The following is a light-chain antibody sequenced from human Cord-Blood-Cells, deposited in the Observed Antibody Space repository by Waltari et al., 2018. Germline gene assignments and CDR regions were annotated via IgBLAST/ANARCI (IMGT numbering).Light chain of an antibody. CDR3: QVWDSSTVV. CDR2: RDS. J-gene: IGLJ2*01. CDR1: NIGRKN. V-gene: IGLV3-9*01. Sequence: SYELTQPLSVSVALGQTARITCGGHNIGRKNVHWYQQKPGQAPVLVIYRDSNRPSGIPERFSGSNSGNTATLTISRAQAGDEADYYCQVWDSSTVVFGGGTKLTVL.